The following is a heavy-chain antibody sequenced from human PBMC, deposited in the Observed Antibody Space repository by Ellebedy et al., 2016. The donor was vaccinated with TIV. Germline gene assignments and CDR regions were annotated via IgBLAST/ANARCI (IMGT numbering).Heavy chain of an antibody. CDR1: GGSISHYY. CDR3: ARHLGTPGPWDPFDL. V-gene: IGHV4-59*08. Sequence: SETLSLTCIFSGGSISHYYWSWIRQTPGKGLEWIGSNSHIGINNDNPSLKSRVSISVDSSKNQLSLHLRSVTAADSAVYYCARHLGTPGPWDPFDLWGQGTMVTVS. J-gene: IGHJ3*01. D-gene: IGHD7-27*01. CDR2: NSHIGIN.